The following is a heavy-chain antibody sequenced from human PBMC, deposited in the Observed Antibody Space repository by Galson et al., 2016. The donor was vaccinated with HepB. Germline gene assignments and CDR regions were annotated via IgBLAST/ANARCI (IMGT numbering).Heavy chain of an antibody. CDR2: IYHTGTS. J-gene: IGHJ5*02. D-gene: IGHD2-2*01. Sequence: SETLSLTCAVSGASISDSNWWTWVRQVPGKGLEWIGEIYHTGTSNNNPFLSSRFTLSVDKSRNQFSLNLTSVTAAATAVYYCARAAIIPGARMVFDPWGQGTLVTVSS. CDR1: GASISDSNW. CDR3: ARAAIIPGARMVFDP. V-gene: IGHV4-4*02.